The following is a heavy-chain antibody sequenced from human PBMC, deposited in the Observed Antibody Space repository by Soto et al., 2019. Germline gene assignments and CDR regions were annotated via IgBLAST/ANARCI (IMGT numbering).Heavy chain of an antibody. J-gene: IGHJ4*02. Sequence: QVQLVQSGAEVKKPGSSVKVSCKASGVSFSTYAINWVRQAPGQGLEWVGGIIPIFGTANYAQKFQGRVTITADESTSTADMELSSLRSEDTAVFYCARAAHWGQGTLVTVSS. CDR3: ARAAH. V-gene: IGHV1-69*12. CDR2: IIPIFGTA. CDR1: GVSFSTYA.